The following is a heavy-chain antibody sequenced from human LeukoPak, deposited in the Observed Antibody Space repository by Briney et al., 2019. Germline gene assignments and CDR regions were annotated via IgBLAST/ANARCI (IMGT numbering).Heavy chain of an antibody. CDR1: GGSISSGDYY. V-gene: IGHV4-30-4*08. CDR3: ARAPPGVTGAFDI. Sequence: SETLSLTCTVSGGSISSGDYYWSWVRQPPGTGREWIGYIYYSGSTYYNPSLKSRVTISVDTSKNQFSLKLSSVTAADTAVYYCARAPPGVTGAFDIWGQGTMVTVSS. J-gene: IGHJ3*02. D-gene: IGHD4-23*01. CDR2: IYYSGST.